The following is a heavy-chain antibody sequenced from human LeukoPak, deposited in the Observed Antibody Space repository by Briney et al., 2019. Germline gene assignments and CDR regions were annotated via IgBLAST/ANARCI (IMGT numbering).Heavy chain of an antibody. CDR2: ISSSGTTI. V-gene: IGHV3-48*03. J-gene: IGHJ6*01. D-gene: IGHD3-16*02. CDR1: GFTFSSYE. CDR3: ARAKTIMITFGGVFVQGAWGV. Sequence: GGSLRLSCAASGFTFSSYEMNWVRQAPGKGLEWVSYISSSGTTIYYADSVKGRFTISRDNAKNSLYLQMNSLRAEDTAVYYRARAKTIMITFGGVFVQGAWGVWGKGTTVTISS.